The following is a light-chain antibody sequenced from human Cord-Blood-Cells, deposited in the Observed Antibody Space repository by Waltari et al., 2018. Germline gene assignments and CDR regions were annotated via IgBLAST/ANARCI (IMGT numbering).Light chain of an antibody. J-gene: IGKJ4*01. Sequence: DIVMTQSPDSLAVSLGERATINCKSSQSVLYSSNNKNYLAWYQQKPGQPPKRLIYWASTREAGVPDRFSGSGSGTDFTFTISSLQAEDVAVYYCQQYYSTPLTFGGGTKVEIK. V-gene: IGKV4-1*01. CDR2: WAS. CDR1: QSVLYSSNNKNY. CDR3: QQYYSTPLT.